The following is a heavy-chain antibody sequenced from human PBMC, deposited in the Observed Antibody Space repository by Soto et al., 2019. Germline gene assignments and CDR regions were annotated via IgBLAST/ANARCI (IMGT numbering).Heavy chain of an antibody. CDR3: ARARYDILTGYVPYYMDV. D-gene: IGHD3-9*01. CDR2: IYYSGST. Sequence: SETLSLTCTVSGGSISSYYWSGIRNPQGKELEWIGYIYYSGSTNYNPSLKSRVTISVDTSKNQFSLKLSSVTAADTAVYYCARARYDILTGYVPYYMDVWGKGTTVTVSS. CDR1: GGSISSYY. J-gene: IGHJ6*03. V-gene: IGHV4-59*08.